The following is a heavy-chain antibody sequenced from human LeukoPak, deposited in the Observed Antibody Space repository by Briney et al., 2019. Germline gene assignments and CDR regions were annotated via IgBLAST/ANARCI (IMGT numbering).Heavy chain of an antibody. CDR3: ARHVGYSSGWYWFDP. J-gene: IGHJ5*02. V-gene: IGHV5-51*01. D-gene: IGHD6-19*01. Sequence: GESLKISCKSSGYNFTTYWIGWLRQLPGKDLEWMGIIFPGDSDTRYSPSFQGQVTFSTDKSINTAYLQWSSLKASDTAIYYCARHVGYSSGWYWFDPWGQGTLVTVSS. CDR1: GYNFTTYW. CDR2: IFPGDSDT.